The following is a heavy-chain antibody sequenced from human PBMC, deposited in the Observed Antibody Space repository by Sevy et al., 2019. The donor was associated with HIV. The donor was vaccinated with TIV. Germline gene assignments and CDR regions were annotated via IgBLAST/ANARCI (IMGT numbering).Heavy chain of an antibody. D-gene: IGHD3-22*01. Sequence: SETLSLTCIVSGDSISTYFWSWIRQTPGKGLEWIGCVSYTGTTNYNPSLRSRVTISVDTSKNQFSLKLNSVTAADTAVYYCARDYYDNRPRGFDPWGQGILVTVSS. CDR1: GDSISTYF. V-gene: IGHV4-59*01. J-gene: IGHJ5*02. CDR3: ARDYYDNRPRGFDP. CDR2: VSYTGTT.